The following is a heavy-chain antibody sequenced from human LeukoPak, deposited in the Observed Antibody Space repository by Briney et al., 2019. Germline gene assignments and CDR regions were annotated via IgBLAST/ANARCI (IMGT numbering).Heavy chain of an antibody. D-gene: IGHD6-6*01. Sequence: SETLSLTCTVSGGSISSSSYYWGWIRQPPGKGLEWIGSIYYSGSTYYNPSLKSRVTISVDTSKNQFSLKLSSVTAADTAVYYCARDRAGGELKQLVWFDPWGQGTLVTVSS. CDR2: IYYSGST. V-gene: IGHV4-39*07. J-gene: IGHJ5*02. CDR1: GGSISSSSYY. CDR3: ARDRAGGELKQLVWFDP.